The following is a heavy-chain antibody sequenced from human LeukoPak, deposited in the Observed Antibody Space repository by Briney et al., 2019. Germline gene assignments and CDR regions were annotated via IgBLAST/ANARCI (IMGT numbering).Heavy chain of an antibody. J-gene: IGHJ6*02. V-gene: IGHV3-30*18. D-gene: IGHD6-13*01. CDR2: ISNDGSNK. CDR3: AKFGGSSWYDYYYGMDV. Sequence: QPGRSLRLSCAASGFTFSSYGMHWFRQAPGKGREGVAVISNDGSNKYYADSVKGRFTISRDNSKNTLYLQMNSLRAEDTAVYYCAKFGGSSWYDYYYGMDVWGQGTTVTVSS. CDR1: GFTFSSYG.